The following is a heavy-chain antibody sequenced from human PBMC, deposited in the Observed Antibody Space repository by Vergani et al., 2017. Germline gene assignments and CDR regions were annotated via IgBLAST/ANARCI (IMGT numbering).Heavy chain of an antibody. Sequence: QLQLQESGPGLVKPSETLSLTCTVSGGSISSSSYYWGWIRQPPGKGLEWIGSIYYSGSTYYNPSLKSRGTISVDTSKIQFSLKRSSVTAADTAVYYCARVVRSGWYGKSYFDYWGQGTLLTVST. CDR3: ARVVRSGWYGKSYFDY. CDR2: IYYSGST. J-gene: IGHJ4*02. D-gene: IGHD6-19*01. CDR1: GGSISSSSYY. V-gene: IGHV4-39*07.